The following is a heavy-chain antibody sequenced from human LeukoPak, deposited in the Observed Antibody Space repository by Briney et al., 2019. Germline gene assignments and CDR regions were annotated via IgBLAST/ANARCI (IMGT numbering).Heavy chain of an antibody. Sequence: SETLSLTCAVYGGSFSDYYWTWLRQSPGKGLEWIGEINHSGSTTYNPSLKSRVTISVDASKNQFSLKMSSVTAADTAVYYCAREGSYFGSGSPPLEFWSRGTQVTVSS. V-gene: IGHV4-34*01. CDR3: AREGSYFGSGSPPLEF. CDR1: GGSFSDYY. J-gene: IGHJ4*02. D-gene: IGHD3-10*01. CDR2: INHSGST.